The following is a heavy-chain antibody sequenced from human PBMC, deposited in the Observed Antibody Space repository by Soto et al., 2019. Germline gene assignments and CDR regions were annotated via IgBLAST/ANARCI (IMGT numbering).Heavy chain of an antibody. CDR2: INHSGST. J-gene: IGHJ6*02. CDR1: GGSFSGYY. Sequence: SETLSLTCAVYGGSFSGYYWSWIRQPPGKGPEWIGEINHSGSTNYNPSLKSRVTISVDTSKNQFSLKLSSVTAADTAVYYCARGKGDVDTAMVYRYDSSNYGIYVWAQRTTLPVS. CDR3: ARGKGDVDTAMVYRYDSSNYGIYV. V-gene: IGHV4-34*01. D-gene: IGHD5-18*01.